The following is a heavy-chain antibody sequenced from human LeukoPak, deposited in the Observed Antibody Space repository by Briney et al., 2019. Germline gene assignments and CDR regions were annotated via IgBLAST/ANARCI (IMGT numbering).Heavy chain of an antibody. CDR2: IRSKTNNYAT. CDR1: AFSFSVSP. D-gene: IGHD1-26*01. J-gene: IGHJ4*02. Sequence: GGSLRLSCAASAFSFSVSPMHWVRQASGKGLEWVGHIRSKTNNYATAYTASVEGRFTISRDDSKNTAYLQMNSLKTEDTAVYYCTRLVGGSTFDYWGQGTLVTVSS. V-gene: IGHV3-73*01. CDR3: TRLVGGSTFDY.